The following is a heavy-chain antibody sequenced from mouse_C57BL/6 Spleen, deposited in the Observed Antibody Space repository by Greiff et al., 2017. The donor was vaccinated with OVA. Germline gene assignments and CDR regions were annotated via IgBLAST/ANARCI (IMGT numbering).Heavy chain of an antibody. D-gene: IGHD1-1*01. CDR3: ARRATDGSSYAYFDV. CDR2: ISSGSSTI. CDR1: GFTFSDYG. V-gene: IGHV5-17*01. J-gene: IGHJ1*03. Sequence: LVESGGGLVKPGGSLKLSCAASGFTFSDYGTHWVRQAPEKGLEWVAYISSGSSTIYYADTVKGRFTISRDNAKNTLCLQMTSLRSEDTAMYYCARRATDGSSYAYFDVWGTGTTVTVSS.